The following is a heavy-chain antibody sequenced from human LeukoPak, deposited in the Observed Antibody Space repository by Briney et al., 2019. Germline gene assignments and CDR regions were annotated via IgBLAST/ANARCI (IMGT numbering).Heavy chain of an antibody. Sequence: SENLSLTCTVSGGSISSYYWNWIRQPPGKGLEWIGYMFYSGRTNYNPSLKSRVTISVDTSKNQFSLKMTSVTAADTAVYYCARDKPLYCSSTSCYLDYYYYYMDVWGKGTTVTISS. CDR3: ARDKPLYCSSTSCYLDYYYYYMDV. V-gene: IGHV4-59*12. J-gene: IGHJ6*03. D-gene: IGHD2-2*01. CDR2: MFYSGRT. CDR1: GGSISSYY.